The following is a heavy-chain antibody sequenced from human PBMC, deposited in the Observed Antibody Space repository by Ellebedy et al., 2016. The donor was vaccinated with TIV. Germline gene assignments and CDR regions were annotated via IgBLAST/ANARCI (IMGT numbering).Heavy chain of an antibody. CDR1: GFTFNEYS. J-gene: IGHJ4*02. CDR2: ISWNSASV. Sequence: GGSLRLXCVASGFTFNEYSMHWVRQAPGKGLEWVSGISWNSASVDYADSVKGRFTISRDNAKNALFLQMNSLRAEDTALYYCAKCTSDWPNYFDYWGQGALVTVSS. V-gene: IGHV3-9*01. CDR3: AKCTSDWPNYFDY. D-gene: IGHD6-19*01.